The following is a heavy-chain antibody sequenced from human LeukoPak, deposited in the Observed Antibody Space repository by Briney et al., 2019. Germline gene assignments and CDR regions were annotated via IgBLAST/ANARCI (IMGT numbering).Heavy chain of an antibody. V-gene: IGHV4-39*07. J-gene: IGHJ5*02. D-gene: IGHD3-22*01. CDR3: ARGSTMIVVVITDNWFDP. CDR2: IFYSGST. CDR1: GGSISTSNYY. Sequence: PSETLSLTCTVSGGSISTSNYYWGWIRQPPGKGLEWIGNIFYSGSTYYSPSLRSRVTISLDTSKNQFSLKLSSVTAADTAVYYCARGSTMIVVVITDNWFDPWGQGTLVTVSS.